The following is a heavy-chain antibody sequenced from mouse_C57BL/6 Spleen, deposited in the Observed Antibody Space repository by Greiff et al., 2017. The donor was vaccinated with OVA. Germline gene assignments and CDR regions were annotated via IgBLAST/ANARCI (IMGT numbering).Heavy chain of an antibody. D-gene: IGHD2-4*01. Sequence: VQLQQSVAELVRPGASVKLSCTASGFNIKNNYMHWVKQRPEQGLEWIGRIDPANGNTKYAPKFQGKATITADTSSNTAYLQLSSLTSEDTAIYYCAAIYYDYDDYAMDYWGQGTSVTVSS. CDR2: IDPANGNT. CDR3: AAIYYDYDDYAMDY. CDR1: GFNIKNNY. V-gene: IGHV14-3*01. J-gene: IGHJ4*01.